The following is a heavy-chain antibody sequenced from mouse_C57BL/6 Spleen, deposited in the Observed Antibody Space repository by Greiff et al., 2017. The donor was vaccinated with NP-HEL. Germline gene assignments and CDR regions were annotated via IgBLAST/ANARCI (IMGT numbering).Heavy chain of an antibody. CDR3: ARDAGQLRLLYFDY. Sequence: VQLKESGPGLVKPSQTVFLTCTVTGISITTGNYRWSWIRQFPGNKLEWIGYIYYSGTITYNPSLTSRTTITRDTPKNQFFLEMNSLTAEDTATYYCARDAGQLRLLYFDYWGQGTTLTVSS. CDR1: GISITTGNYR. J-gene: IGHJ2*01. CDR2: IYYSGTI. V-gene: IGHV3-5*01. D-gene: IGHD3-2*02.